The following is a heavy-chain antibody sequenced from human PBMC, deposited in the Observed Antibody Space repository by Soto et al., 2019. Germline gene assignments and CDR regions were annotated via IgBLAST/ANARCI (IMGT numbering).Heavy chain of an antibody. J-gene: IGHJ6*03. CDR3: ARDRESSDYYYYYYMDV. CDR1: GGSISSYY. V-gene: IGHV4-59*01. CDR2: IYYSGST. Sequence: QVQLQESGPGLVKPSETLSLTCTVSGGSISSYYWSWIRQPPGKGLEWIGYIYYSGSTNYNPSLKSRVTISVDTSKNQFALKLSSVTAADTAVYYCARDRESSDYYYYYYMDVWGKGTTVTVSS. D-gene: IGHD2-21*02.